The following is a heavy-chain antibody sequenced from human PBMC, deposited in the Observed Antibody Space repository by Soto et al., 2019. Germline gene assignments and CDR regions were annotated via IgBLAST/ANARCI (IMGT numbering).Heavy chain of an antibody. V-gene: IGHV3-23*01. Sequence: GGSLRLSCAASGFTFSSYATSWVRQAPGKGLEWVSAISGSGGSTYYADSVKGRFTISRDNSKNTLYLQMNSLRAEDTAVYYCAKGILSSSGSGFYYFDYWGQGTLVTVSS. D-gene: IGHD6-6*01. J-gene: IGHJ4*02. CDR1: GFTFSSYA. CDR3: AKGILSSSGSGFYYFDY. CDR2: ISGSGGST.